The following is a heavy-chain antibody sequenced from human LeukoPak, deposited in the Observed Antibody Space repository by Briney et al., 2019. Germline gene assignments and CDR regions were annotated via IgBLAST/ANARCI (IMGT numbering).Heavy chain of an antibody. CDR1: GNYW. V-gene: IGHV3-74*01. Sequence: GGSLRLSCAASGNYWMHWVRQAPGKGLVWVSHINSDGSWTSYADSAKGRFTLSRDNAKSTAYLQMNSLRSEDTAVYYCARNDPDSSEDWGQGTLVTVSS. CDR3: ARNDPDSSED. CDR2: INSDGSWT. D-gene: IGHD3-22*01. J-gene: IGHJ4*02.